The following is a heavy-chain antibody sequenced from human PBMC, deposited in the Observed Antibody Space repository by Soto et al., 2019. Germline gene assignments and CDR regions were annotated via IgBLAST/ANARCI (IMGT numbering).Heavy chain of an antibody. Sequence: GSGPTLVNPTQTLTLTCTFTGFSLNTRGVAVAWIRQPPGKALEWLGLIYWDDDTRYSPSLKTRLIIARDTSENQVVLTLTDLDPVDTATYFCAHTFGIFTGYNINFDYWGQGALVTVSS. CDR1: GFSLNTRGVA. CDR2: IYWDDDT. CDR3: AHTFGIFTGYNINFDY. J-gene: IGHJ4*02. D-gene: IGHD3-9*01. V-gene: IGHV2-5*02.